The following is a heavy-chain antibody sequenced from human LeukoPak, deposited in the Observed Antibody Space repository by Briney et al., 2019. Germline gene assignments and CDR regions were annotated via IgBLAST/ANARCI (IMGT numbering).Heavy chain of an antibody. CDR2: INHSGST. J-gene: IGHJ4*02. Sequence: SETLSLTGTVYGGSFSGYYWSWIRQPPGKGLEWIGEINHSGSTNYNPSLKSRVTISVDTSKNQFSLKLSSVTAADTAVYYCARGGDLTYSSSSGGFDYWGQGTLVTVSS. V-gene: IGHV4-34*01. D-gene: IGHD6-6*01. CDR3: ARGGDLTYSSSSGGFDY. CDR1: GGSFSGYY.